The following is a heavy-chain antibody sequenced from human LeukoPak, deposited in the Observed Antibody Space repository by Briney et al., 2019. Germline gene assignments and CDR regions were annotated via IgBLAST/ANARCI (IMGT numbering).Heavy chain of an antibody. V-gene: IGHV3-23*01. CDR1: GGSISSGDYY. J-gene: IGHJ4*02. D-gene: IGHD3-10*01. CDR2: ISGSGGST. Sequence: ETLSLTCTVSGGSISSGDYYWSWIRQPPGKGLEWVSAISGSGGSTYYADSVKGRFTISRDNSKNTLYLQMNSLRAEDTAVYYCAKVDYYGSGSYGYWGQGTLVTVSS. CDR3: AKVDYYGSGSYGY.